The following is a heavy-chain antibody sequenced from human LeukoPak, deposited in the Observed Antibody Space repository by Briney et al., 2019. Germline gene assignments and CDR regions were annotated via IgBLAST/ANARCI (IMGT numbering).Heavy chain of an antibody. CDR3: ARGRVPAAIRNWFDP. J-gene: IGHJ5*02. CDR1: GGSFSGYY. Sequence: SETLSLTCAVYGGSFSGYYWSWIRQPPGKGLEWIGEINHSGSTNYNPSLKSRVTISVDTSKNQFSLKLSSVTAADTAVYYCARGRVPAAIRNWFDPWGQGTLVTVSS. CDR2: INHSGST. D-gene: IGHD2-2*02. V-gene: IGHV4-34*01.